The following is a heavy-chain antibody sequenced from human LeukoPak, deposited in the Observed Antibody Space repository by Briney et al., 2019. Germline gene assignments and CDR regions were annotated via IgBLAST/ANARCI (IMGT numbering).Heavy chain of an antibody. D-gene: IGHD2-15*01. CDR3: ARRGRYCSGGSCFIGLFDP. CDR2: ISSSGST. CDR1: GDSISSGDYY. Sequence: SETLSLTCTVSGDSISSGDYYWSWIRQPAGKGLEWIGRISSSGSTNYNPSLKSRVTISVDTSKNQFSLKLSSVTAADTAVYYCARRGRYCSGGSCFIGLFDPWGQGTLVTVSS. J-gene: IGHJ5*02. V-gene: IGHV4-61*02.